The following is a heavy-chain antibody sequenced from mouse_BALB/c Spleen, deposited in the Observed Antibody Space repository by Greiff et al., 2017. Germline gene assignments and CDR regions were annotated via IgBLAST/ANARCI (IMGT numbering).Heavy chain of an antibody. CDR2: ISSGGSYT. J-gene: IGHJ3*01. CDR3: ARGQDYGYNFAY. D-gene: IGHD1-2*01. CDR1: GFTFSSYA. V-gene: IGHV5-9-4*01. Sequence: EVKLMESGGGLVKPGGSLKLSCAASGFTFSSYAMSWVRQSPEKRLEWVAEISSGGSYTYYPDTVTGRFTISRDNAKNTLYLEMSSLRSEDTAMYYCARGQDYGYNFAYWGQGTLVTVSA.